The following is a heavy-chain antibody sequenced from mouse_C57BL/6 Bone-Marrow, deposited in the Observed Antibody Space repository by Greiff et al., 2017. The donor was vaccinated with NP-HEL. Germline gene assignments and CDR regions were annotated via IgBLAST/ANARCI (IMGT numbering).Heavy chain of an antibody. CDR2: SRNKANDYTT. D-gene: IGHD4-1*01. V-gene: IGHV7-1*01. CDR1: GFTFSDFY. Sequence: EVNLVESGGGLVQSGRSLRLSCATSGFTFSDFYMEWVRQAPGKGLEWIAASRNKANDYTTEYSASVKGRFIVSRDTSQSILYLQMNALRAEDTAIYYCARDLELTGFFDYWGQGTTLTVSS. CDR3: ARDLELTGFFDY. J-gene: IGHJ2*01.